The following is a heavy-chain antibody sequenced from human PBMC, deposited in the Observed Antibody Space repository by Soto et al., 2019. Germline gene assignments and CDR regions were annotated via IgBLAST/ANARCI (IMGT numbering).Heavy chain of an antibody. CDR1: GGSISSGDYY. CDR3: ARATFYDFWSGYLYYFDY. CDR2: IYYSGST. D-gene: IGHD3-3*01. V-gene: IGHV4-30-4*01. J-gene: IGHJ4*02. Sequence: SETLSLTCTVSGGSISSGDYYWSWIRQPPXKGLEWIGYIYYSGSTYYNPSLKSRVTISVDTSKNQFSLKLSSVTAADTAVYYCARATFYDFWSGYLYYFDYWGQGTLVTVSS.